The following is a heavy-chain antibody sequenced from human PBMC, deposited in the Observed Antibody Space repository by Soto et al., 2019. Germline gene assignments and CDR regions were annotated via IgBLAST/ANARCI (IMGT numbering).Heavy chain of an antibody. CDR2: IYYSGST. J-gene: IGHJ3*02. CDR1: GGSISSSSYY. D-gene: IGHD2-15*01. Sequence: PSETLSLTCTVSGGSISSSSYYWGWIRQPPGKGLEWIGYIYYSGSTNYNPSLKSRVTISVDTSKNQFSLKLSSVTAADTAVYYCARSHVVPVVVAAHFAFDIWGQGTMVTVSS. V-gene: IGHV4-61*05. CDR3: ARSHVVPVVVAAHFAFDI.